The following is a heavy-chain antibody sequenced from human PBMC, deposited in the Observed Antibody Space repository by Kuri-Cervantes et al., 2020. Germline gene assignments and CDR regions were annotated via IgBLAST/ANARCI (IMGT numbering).Heavy chain of an antibody. CDR3: ATATPPLRDY. V-gene: IGHV3-30-3*01. CDR1: GFTFSSYA. Sequence: GESLRLSCAASGFTFSSYAMHRVRQAPGKGLEWVAVISYDGSNKYYADSVKGRFTISRDNSKNTPYLQMNSLGAEDTAVYYCATATPPLRDYWGQGTLVTVSS. D-gene: IGHD5-12*01. J-gene: IGHJ4*02. CDR2: ISYDGSNK.